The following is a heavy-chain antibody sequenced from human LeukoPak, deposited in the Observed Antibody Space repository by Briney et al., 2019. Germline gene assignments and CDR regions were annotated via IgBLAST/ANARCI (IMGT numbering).Heavy chain of an antibody. V-gene: IGHV1-8*01. CDR1: GYTFTSYD. CDR3: ARLPQLAAAGTFDY. D-gene: IGHD6-13*01. J-gene: IGHJ4*02. Sequence: GASVKVSCKASGYTFTSYDINWVRQATGQGLEWMGWMNPNSGNTGYAQKFQGRVTMTRNTSISTAYMELSSLRSEDTAVYYCARLPQLAAAGTFDYWGQGTLVTVSS. CDR2: MNPNSGNT.